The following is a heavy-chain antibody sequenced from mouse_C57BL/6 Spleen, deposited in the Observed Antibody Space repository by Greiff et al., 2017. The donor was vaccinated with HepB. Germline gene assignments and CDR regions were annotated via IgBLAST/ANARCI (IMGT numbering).Heavy chain of an antibody. CDR3: ARRGGYWYCDV. V-gene: IGHV1-69*01. Sequence: QVQLQQPGAELVMPGASVKLSCKASGYTFTSYWMHWVKQRPGQGLEWIGEIDPSDSYTNYNQKFKGKSTLTVDKSSSTAYMQLSSLTSEDSAVYYCARRGGYWYCDVWGTGTTVTVSS. CDR1: GYTFTSYW. J-gene: IGHJ1*03. CDR2: IDPSDSYT.